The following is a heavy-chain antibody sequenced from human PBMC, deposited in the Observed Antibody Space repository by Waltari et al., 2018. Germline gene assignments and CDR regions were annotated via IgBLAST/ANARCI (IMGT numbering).Heavy chain of an antibody. V-gene: IGHV3-23*03. CDR1: GFTFSSYA. D-gene: IGHD6-13*01. Sequence: EVQLLESGGGLVQPGGSLRLSCAASGFTFSSYAMSWVRQAPGKGLEWVSVIYSGGSTYYADSGKGRFTISRDNSKNTLYLQMNSLRAEDTAVYYCATADTIAAAGTYYWGQGTLVTVSS. CDR2: IYSGGST. J-gene: IGHJ4*02. CDR3: ATADTIAAAGTYY.